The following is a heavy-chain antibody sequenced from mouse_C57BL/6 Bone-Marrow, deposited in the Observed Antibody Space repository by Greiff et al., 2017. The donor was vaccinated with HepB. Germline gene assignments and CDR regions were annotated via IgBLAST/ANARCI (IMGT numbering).Heavy chain of an antibody. CDR2: ISDGGSYT. V-gene: IGHV5-4*01. D-gene: IGHD2-1*01. J-gene: IGHJ2*01. CDR3: ARVHGNYGY. Sequence: EVQRVESGGGLVKPGGSLKLSCAASGFTFSSYAMSWVRQTPEKRLEWVATISDGGSYTYYPDNVKGRFTISRDNAKNNLYLQMSHLKSEDTAMYYCARVHGNYGYWGQGTTLTVSS. CDR1: GFTFSSYA.